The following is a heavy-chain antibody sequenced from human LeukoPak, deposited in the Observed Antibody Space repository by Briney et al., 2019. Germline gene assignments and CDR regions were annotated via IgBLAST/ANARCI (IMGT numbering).Heavy chain of an antibody. Sequence: SETLSLTCAVYGGSFSGYYWRWIRQPPGKGLEWIGEINHSGSTNYNPSLKSRVTISVDTSKNQFSLKLSSVTAADTAVYYCARGSYCTNGVCYRWFDPWGQGTLVTVSS. CDR1: GGSFSGYY. CDR2: INHSGST. V-gene: IGHV4-34*01. D-gene: IGHD2-8*01. J-gene: IGHJ5*02. CDR3: ARGSYCTNGVCYRWFDP.